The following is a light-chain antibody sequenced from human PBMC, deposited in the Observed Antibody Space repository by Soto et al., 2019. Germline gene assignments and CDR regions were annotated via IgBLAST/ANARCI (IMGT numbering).Light chain of an antibody. CDR3: AAWDATLNGL. J-gene: IGLJ2*01. CDR2: SNN. CDR1: SSNIGSNT. V-gene: IGLV1-44*01. Sequence: QSVLTQPPSASGTPGQRVTISCSGSSSNIGSNTVNWYQQVPGTAPKLLIYSNNQRPSGVPDRFSGSKSGTSASLAISGLQSGDEADYYCAAWDATLNGLFGGGTKLTVL.